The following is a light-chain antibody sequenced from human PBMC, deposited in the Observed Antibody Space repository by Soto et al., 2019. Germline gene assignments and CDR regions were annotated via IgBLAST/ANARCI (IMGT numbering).Light chain of an antibody. Sequence: EIVLTQSPGTLSLSPGERATLSCRASQSVSSSYLAWYQQKPGQAPRLLIYGASSRATGIPDRFSGSGSGTDFPLTFRRLEPEDFAVYYFRQYGSSRTFGQGTKVNIK. V-gene: IGKV3-20*01. CDR2: GAS. CDR1: QSVSSSY. CDR3: RQYGSSRT. J-gene: IGKJ1*01.